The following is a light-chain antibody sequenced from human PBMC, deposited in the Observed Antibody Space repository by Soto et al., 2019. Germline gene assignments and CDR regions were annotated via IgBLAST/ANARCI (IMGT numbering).Light chain of an antibody. CDR2: GAS. CDR3: QQYNNWPPIT. J-gene: IGKJ5*01. V-gene: IGKV3D-15*01. Sequence: EIVLTQSPATLSVSPGERATLACRASQVLSGKLAWYQQKPGQPPRLLIYGASIRATGIPARFSGGGSATEFTLTISSLQSEDSAVYYCQQYNNWPPITFGQGTRVEI. CDR1: QVLSGK.